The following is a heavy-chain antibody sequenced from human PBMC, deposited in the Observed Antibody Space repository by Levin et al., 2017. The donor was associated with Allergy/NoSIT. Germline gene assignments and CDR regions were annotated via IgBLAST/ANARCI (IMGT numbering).Heavy chain of an antibody. CDR3: ARDRGGPFDY. V-gene: IGHV1-46*01. CDR2: INPSGGST. CDR1: GYTFTSYY. Sequence: GESLKISCKASGYTFTSYYMHWVRQAPGQGLEWMGIINPSGGSTSYAQKFQGRVTMTRDTSTSTVYMELSSLRSEDTAVYYCARDRGGPFDYWGQGTLVTVSS. J-gene: IGHJ4*02. D-gene: IGHD3-10*01.